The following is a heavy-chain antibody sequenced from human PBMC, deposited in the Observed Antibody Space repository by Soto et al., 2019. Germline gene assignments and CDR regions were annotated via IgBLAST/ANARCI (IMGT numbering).Heavy chain of an antibody. V-gene: IGHV3-30*18. Sequence: PWGSLKLSCAASGFTFSSFGMHWFRQAPGKGLEWVAVTSYDGSNKYYADSVKGRFTISRDNSKNTLYLQMNSLRAEDTAVYYCAKAYGGREYYQYGKDVCGQGTTDIVSS. CDR3: AKAYGGREYYQYGKDV. CDR2: TSYDGSNK. J-gene: IGHJ6*02. CDR1: GFTFSSFG. D-gene: IGHD2-8*01.